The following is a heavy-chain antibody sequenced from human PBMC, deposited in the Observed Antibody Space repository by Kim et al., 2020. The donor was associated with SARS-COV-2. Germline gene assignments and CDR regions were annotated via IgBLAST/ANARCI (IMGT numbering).Heavy chain of an antibody. J-gene: IGHJ4*02. CDR3: ARSTYSSDWYYFDS. D-gene: IGHD6-13*01. Sequence: ADAVKGRFTISRDNAKNSLYLQMNSLRAEDTAVYYCARSTYSSDWYYFDSWGPGTLVTVSS. V-gene: IGHV3-11*04.